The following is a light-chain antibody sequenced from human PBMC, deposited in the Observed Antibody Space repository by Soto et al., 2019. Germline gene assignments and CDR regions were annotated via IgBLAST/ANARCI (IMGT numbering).Light chain of an antibody. V-gene: IGKV1-33*01. CDR2: DAS. CDR1: QSISSW. Sequence: DIQMTQSPSTPSASVGDRVTITCRASQSISSWLAWYQQKPGKAPKLLIYDASNLETGVPSRFSGSGSGTDFMFTISSLQPEDIATYYCQQYDNLPLTFGGGTKVDIK. CDR3: QQYDNLPLT. J-gene: IGKJ4*01.